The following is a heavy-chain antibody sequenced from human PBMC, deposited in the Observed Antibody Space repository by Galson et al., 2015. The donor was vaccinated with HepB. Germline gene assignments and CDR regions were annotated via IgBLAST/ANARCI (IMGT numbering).Heavy chain of an antibody. CDR3: ARDRGYCSGGACYTLFDY. Sequence: SLRLSCAASGFTFTSYWMSWVRQAPGKGLEWVANIKKDGSEKYYVDSVKGRFTISRDDAKNSLYLQKNSLRDEDAAVYYCARDRGYCSGGACYTLFDYWGQGTLVTVSS. J-gene: IGHJ4*02. CDR2: IKKDGSEK. D-gene: IGHD2-15*01. CDR1: GFTFTSYW. V-gene: IGHV3-7*01.